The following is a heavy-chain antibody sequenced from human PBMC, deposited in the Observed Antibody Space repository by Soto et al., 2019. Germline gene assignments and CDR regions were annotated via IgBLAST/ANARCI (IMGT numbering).Heavy chain of an antibody. CDR1: GGSISSYY. CDR2: IYYSGST. Sequence: PSETLSLTCTVSGGSISSYYWSWIRQPPGKGLEWIGYIYYSGSTNYNPSLKSRVSISVDTSKKQFSLKLSSVTAADTAVYYCASGGSGYYYFDYWGQGTLVTVSS. CDR3: ASGGSGYYYFDY. J-gene: IGHJ4*02. V-gene: IGHV4-59*01. D-gene: IGHD3-3*01.